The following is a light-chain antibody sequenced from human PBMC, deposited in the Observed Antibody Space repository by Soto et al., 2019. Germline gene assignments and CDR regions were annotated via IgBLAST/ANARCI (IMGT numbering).Light chain of an antibody. CDR3: QHYNDYSRV. J-gene: IGKJ1*01. CDR2: RAS. CDR1: QSVDTW. V-gene: IGKV1-5*03. Sequence: DIQMTQSPSTLSASIGDTVTITCRTSQSVDTWLAWYQHKAGKAPKLLIYRASSLATGVPSRFSGSGSGTACTLSITSLQPDDFATYYCQHYNDYSRVFGQGTQVEIK.